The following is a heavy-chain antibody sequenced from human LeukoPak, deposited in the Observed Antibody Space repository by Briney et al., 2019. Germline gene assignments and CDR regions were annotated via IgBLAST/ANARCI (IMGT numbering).Heavy chain of an antibody. J-gene: IGHJ3*02. CDR1: GLTLSSYA. CDR2: MSGSGGST. D-gene: IGHD4-17*01. Sequence: GGCLRLSRAASGLTLSSYAMSSVRQAPGKGVEWVSGMSGSGGSTYYADSVKGRFTISRDNSKNTLYLPMNSPRAEDTAVYYCAKHDYVDPDAFDIWGQARIVSDCS. CDR3: AKHDYVDPDAFDI. V-gene: IGHV3-23*01.